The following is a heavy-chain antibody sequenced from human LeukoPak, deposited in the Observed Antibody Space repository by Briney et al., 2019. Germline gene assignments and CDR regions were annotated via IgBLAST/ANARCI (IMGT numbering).Heavy chain of an antibody. D-gene: IGHD4-11*01. CDR1: GGTVSSYT. J-gene: IGHJ4*02. Sequence: GASVKVSCKASGGTVSSYTISWVRQAPGQGHEWMGRIIPILGIADYAQKFQGRVTITADKSTSTAYMELSSLRSEDTAVYYCARGDRTVGFDYWGQGTRVTVSS. V-gene: IGHV1-69*02. CDR2: IIPILGIA. CDR3: ARGDRTVGFDY.